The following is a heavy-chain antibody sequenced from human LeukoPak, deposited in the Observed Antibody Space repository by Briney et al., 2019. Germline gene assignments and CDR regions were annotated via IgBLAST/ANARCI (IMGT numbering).Heavy chain of an antibody. J-gene: IGHJ4*02. CDR1: GGSISSYY. CDR3: ARDKAGFDY. CDR2: IYYSGST. Sequence: SETLSLTCTVSGGSISSYYWSWIRQPPGKGLEWIGYIYYSGSTNYNPSLKSRVTISVDTSKNQFSLKLSSVTAADTAVYYCARDKAGFDYWGQGTLVTVSS. V-gene: IGHV4-59*01.